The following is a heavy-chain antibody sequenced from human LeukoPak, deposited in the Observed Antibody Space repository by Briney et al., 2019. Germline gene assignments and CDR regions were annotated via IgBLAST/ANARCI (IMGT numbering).Heavy chain of an antibody. Sequence: SETLSLTCTVSGGSISSGSYYWSWIRQPAGKGLEWIGRIYTSGSTNYNPPRKRRVTISVDTSKNQFSLKLSSVTAADTAVYYCARAGGSGWYTSFDYWGQGTLVTVSS. CDR1: GGSISSGSYY. J-gene: IGHJ4*02. V-gene: IGHV4-61*02. CDR3: ARAGGSGWYTSFDY. D-gene: IGHD6-19*01. CDR2: IYTSGST.